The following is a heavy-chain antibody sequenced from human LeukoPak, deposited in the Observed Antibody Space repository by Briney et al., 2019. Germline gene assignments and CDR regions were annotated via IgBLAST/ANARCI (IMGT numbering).Heavy chain of an antibody. CDR2: INPNSGGT. J-gene: IGHJ4*02. Sequence: ASVKVSCKASGYTFTGYYMHWVRQAPGQGLEWMGWINPNSGGTNYAQKFQGRVTMTRDTSISTAYMELSRLRSDDTAVYYCARAELYYYDSSGYYYPVPLDYWGQGTLVTVSS. V-gene: IGHV1-2*02. CDR3: ARAELYYYDSSGYYYPVPLDY. CDR1: GYTFTGYY. D-gene: IGHD3-22*01.